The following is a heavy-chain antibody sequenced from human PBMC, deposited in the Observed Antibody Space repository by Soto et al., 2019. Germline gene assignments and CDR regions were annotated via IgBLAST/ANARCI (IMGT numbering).Heavy chain of an antibody. D-gene: IGHD4-17*01. J-gene: IGHJ3*02. V-gene: IGHV3-48*01. Sequence: WGSLRLPCAASGGTLGGFSGSRVRKAPGKGLEWVSYMSSSSGTIYYADSVKGRFTISRDNAKNSLYLEMSSLKASDTAMYYCARDLDYGGNSETFDIWGQGTMVTVSS. CDR2: MSSSSGTI. CDR1: GGTLGGFS. CDR3: ARDLDYGGNSETFDI.